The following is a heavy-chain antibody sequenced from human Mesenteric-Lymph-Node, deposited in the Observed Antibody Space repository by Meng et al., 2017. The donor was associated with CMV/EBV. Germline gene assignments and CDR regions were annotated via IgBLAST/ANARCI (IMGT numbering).Heavy chain of an antibody. Sequence: SLKISCAASGFTFDDYAMHWVRQAPGKGLEWVSGISWNSGSIGYADSVKGRFTISRDNAKNSLYLQMNSLRAEDTALYYCAKQAAAGAFDIWGQGTMVTVSS. CDR3: AKQAAAGAFDI. V-gene: IGHV3-9*01. J-gene: IGHJ3*02. D-gene: IGHD6-13*01. CDR2: ISWNSGSI. CDR1: GFTFDDYA.